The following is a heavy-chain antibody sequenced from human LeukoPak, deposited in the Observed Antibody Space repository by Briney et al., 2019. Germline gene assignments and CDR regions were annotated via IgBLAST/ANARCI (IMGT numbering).Heavy chain of an antibody. J-gene: IGHJ4*02. V-gene: IGHV3-48*03. CDR2: ISSSGSTI. CDR3: ALTLVGAQPLDY. Sequence: GGSLRLSCAASRFTFSSYEMNWVRQAPGKGLEWVSYISSSGSTIYYADSVKGRFTISRDNAKNSLYLQMNSLRAEDTAVYYCALTLVGAQPLDYWGQGTLVTVSS. CDR1: RFTFSSYE. D-gene: IGHD1-26*01.